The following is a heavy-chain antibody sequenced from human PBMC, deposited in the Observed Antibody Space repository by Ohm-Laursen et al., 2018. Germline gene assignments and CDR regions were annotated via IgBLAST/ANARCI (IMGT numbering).Heavy chain of an antibody. CDR3: ARDGRPGIAVAGTGSDY. Sequence: GSLRLSCAASGFTFSDYYMSWIRQAPGKGLEWVSYISSSGSTIYYADSVKGRFTISRDNTKNSLYLQMNSLRAEDTAVYYCARDGRPGIAVAGTGSDYWGQGTLVTVSS. V-gene: IGHV3-11*01. CDR2: ISSSGSTI. D-gene: IGHD6-19*01. CDR1: GFTFSDYY. J-gene: IGHJ4*02.